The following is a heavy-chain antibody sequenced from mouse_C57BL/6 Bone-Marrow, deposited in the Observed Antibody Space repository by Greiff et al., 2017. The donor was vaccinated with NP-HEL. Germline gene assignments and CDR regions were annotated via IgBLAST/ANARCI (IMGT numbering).Heavy chain of an antibody. Sequence: VQLKESGPELVKPGASVKISCKASGYSFTDYNMNWVKQSNGKSLEWIGVINPNYGTTSYNQKFKGKATLTVDQSSSTAYMQLNSLTSEDSAVYYCAKTGKITAVVDYYAMDYWGQGTSVTVSS. CDR1: GYSFTDYN. V-gene: IGHV1-39*01. CDR2: INPNYGTT. J-gene: IGHJ4*01. CDR3: AKTGKITAVVDYYAMDY. D-gene: IGHD1-1*01.